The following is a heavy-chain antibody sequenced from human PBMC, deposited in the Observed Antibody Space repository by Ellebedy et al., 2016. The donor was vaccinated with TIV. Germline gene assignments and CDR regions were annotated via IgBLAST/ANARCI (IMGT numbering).Heavy chain of an antibody. CDR3: ARGALGLGFSW. CDR1: GFPFSQYA. J-gene: IGHJ4*02. V-gene: IGHV3-48*01. Sequence: GGSLRLSXAASGFPFSQYAMNWVRQAPGKGLEWVASISSDTNTIRYAESVKGRFSISRENDKASLFLQMSSLRAEDTALYYCARGALGLGFSWWGQGTLVTVSS. CDR2: ISSDTNTI. D-gene: IGHD3/OR15-3a*01.